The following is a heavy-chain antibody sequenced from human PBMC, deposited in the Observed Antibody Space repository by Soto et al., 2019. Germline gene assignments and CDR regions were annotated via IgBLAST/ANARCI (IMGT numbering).Heavy chain of an antibody. J-gene: IGHJ5*02. CDR1: GYTFTSYA. CDR3: ARGDTDSIFGTRGGSFDP. D-gene: IGHD3-3*01. CDR2: INAGNGNT. Sequence: ASVEVSCKASGYTFTSYAMHWVRQAPGQRLEWMGWINAGNGNTKYSQKFQGRVTITRDTSASTAYMELSSLRSEDTAVYYCARGDTDSIFGTRGGSFDPWGQGPMVTVSS. V-gene: IGHV1-3*01.